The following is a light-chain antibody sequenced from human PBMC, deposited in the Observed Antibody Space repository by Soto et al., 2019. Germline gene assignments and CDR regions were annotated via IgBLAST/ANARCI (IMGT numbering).Light chain of an antibody. V-gene: IGKV3-15*01. CDR3: PQYNNWLSLT. CDR1: KSVSSN. J-gene: IGKJ4*01. Sequence: EIGMTQSPATLSVSQGERATLSCRASKSVSSNLAWYQQKPVQAPRLLIYGASTRATGIPFKCIGSGSGTEITLNISSLQFEDVAVYDWPQYNNWLSLTCGGGTKVEIK. CDR2: GAS.